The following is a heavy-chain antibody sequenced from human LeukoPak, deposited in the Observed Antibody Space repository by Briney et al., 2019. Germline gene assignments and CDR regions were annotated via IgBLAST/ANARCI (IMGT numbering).Heavy chain of an antibody. CDR1: GFTFNSYG. CDR3: AKDLGYGDY. J-gene: IGHJ4*02. CDR2: ISYNRNNK. D-gene: IGHD5-18*01. V-gene: IGHV3-30*18. Sequence: PGGSLRLSCAASGFTFNSYGMHWLRQAPGKGLECVSVISYNRNNKYYAGSVKGRFTISRDNSKITLYLQMNSLRAEDTGVYYCAKDLGYGDYWGQGTLVTVSS.